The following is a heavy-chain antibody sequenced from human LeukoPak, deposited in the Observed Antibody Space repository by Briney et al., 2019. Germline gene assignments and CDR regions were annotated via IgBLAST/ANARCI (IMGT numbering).Heavy chain of an antibody. D-gene: IGHD2-2*02. J-gene: IGHJ5*02. V-gene: IGHV4-39*01. CDR3: ARANDIVVEPAAINWFDP. Sequence: PSETLSLTCTVSGGSISSSSYYWGWIRQPPGTGLERIGSIYYSGSTYYNPSLKSRVTISVDTSKNQFSLKLSSVTAADTAVYYCARANDIVVEPAAINWFDPWGQGSLVTVSS. CDR2: IYYSGST. CDR1: GGSISSSSYY.